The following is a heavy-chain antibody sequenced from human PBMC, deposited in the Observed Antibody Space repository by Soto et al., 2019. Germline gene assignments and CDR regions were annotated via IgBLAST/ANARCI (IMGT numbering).Heavy chain of an antibody. J-gene: IGHJ6*02. CDR3: ARSLTEGYCTITGCYTRPLYGMDV. D-gene: IGHD2-2*02. Sequence: ASVKVSCKASGYTFSGYYIHWLRQAPGQGLEWMGWINPNSGGTNYAQKFQGRVTVTRDTLTSTAYMELSRLTSDDTAVYYCARSLTEGYCTITGCYTRPLYGMDVWGQGTTVTVSS. CDR2: INPNSGGT. CDR1: GYTFSGYY. V-gene: IGHV1-2*02.